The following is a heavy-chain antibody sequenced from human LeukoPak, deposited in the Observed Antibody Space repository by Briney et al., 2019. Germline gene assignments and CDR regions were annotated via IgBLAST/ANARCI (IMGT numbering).Heavy chain of an antibody. J-gene: IGHJ3*02. CDR3: ARVVYYGSGSDAFDI. D-gene: IGHD3-10*01. V-gene: IGHV4-59*08. CDR1: GASLSSYY. CDR2: IYYSGST. Sequence: SETLSLTCTVSGASLSSYYWSWIRQPPGKGLEWIGYIYYSGSTYYNPSLKSRVTISVDTSKNQFSLKLSSVTAADTAVYYCARVVYYGSGSDAFDIWGQGTMVTVSS.